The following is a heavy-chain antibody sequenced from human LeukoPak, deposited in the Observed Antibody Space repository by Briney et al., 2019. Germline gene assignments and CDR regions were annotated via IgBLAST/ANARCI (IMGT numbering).Heavy chain of an antibody. CDR2: ISYDGSNK. D-gene: IGHD3-10*01. Sequence: GGSLRLSCAASGFTFSSYAMHWVRQAPGKGLEWVAVISYDGSNKYYADSVKGRFTISRDNSKNTLYLQMNSLRAEGTAVYYCASLYYYGSGSYYRPIDYWGQGTLVTVSS. J-gene: IGHJ4*02. CDR1: GFTFSSYA. V-gene: IGHV3-30*04. CDR3: ASLYYYGSGSYYRPIDY.